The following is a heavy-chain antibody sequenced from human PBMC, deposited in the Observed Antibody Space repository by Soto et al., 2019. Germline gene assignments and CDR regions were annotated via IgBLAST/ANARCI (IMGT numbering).Heavy chain of an antibody. CDR1: GCSFSNGW. J-gene: IGHJ4*02. CDR3: TTDEWE. V-gene: IGHV3-15*05. Sequence: ELQLVESGGGLVKPGGSLRLSCAASGCSFSNGWMSWVRQAPGKGLEWVGRIKSKTDGGTTDYAAPVKGRFTISRADSKNTLYLQRNSLKVEDTAVYYCTTDEWEWGPGTLVTVSS. D-gene: IGHD1-26*01. CDR2: IKSKTDGGTT.